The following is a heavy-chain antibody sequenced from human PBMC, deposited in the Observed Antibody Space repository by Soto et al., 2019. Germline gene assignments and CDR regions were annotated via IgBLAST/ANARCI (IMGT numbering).Heavy chain of an antibody. Sequence: QVHLVQSGAEVKKPGASVKVSCKGSVYTFTSYGITWVRQAPGQGLEWMGWISAHNGNTDYAQKLQGRVTVTRDTSTRTAYMELRSLRSDDTAVYYCARGRYGDYWGQGALVTVSS. V-gene: IGHV1-18*01. D-gene: IGHD1-1*01. CDR3: ARGRYGDY. CDR2: ISAHNGNT. CDR1: VYTFTSYG. J-gene: IGHJ4*02.